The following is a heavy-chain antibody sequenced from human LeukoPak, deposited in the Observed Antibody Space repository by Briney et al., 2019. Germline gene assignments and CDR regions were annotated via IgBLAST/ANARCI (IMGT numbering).Heavy chain of an antibody. V-gene: IGHV3-13*01. CDR2: IGTAGDT. CDR1: GFTFSTYD. CDR3: ARGDYGDYYFDY. D-gene: IGHD4-17*01. J-gene: IGHJ4*02. Sequence: GGSLRLSCGASGFTFSTYDMHWVRQPTGRGLEWVSAIGTAGDTYYPGSVKGRFTISRENAKNSLYLQINSLRADDTAVYYCARGDYGDYYFDYWGQGTLVTVSS.